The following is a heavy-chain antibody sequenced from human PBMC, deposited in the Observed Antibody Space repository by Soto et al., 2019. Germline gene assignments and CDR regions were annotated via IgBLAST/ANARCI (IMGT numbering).Heavy chain of an antibody. Sequence: QVQLVQSGAEVKKPGASVKVSCKASGYTFTTYGINWVRQAPGQGPEWMGWISAYNGNTNYAQKFQGGVTMTTDTPTSTAYMELRGLRFDDTAVYYCARDREAARPGWFDPWGQGTLVTVSS. J-gene: IGHJ5*02. CDR1: GYTFTTYG. CDR3: ARDREAARPGWFDP. CDR2: ISAYNGNT. D-gene: IGHD6-6*01. V-gene: IGHV1-18*04.